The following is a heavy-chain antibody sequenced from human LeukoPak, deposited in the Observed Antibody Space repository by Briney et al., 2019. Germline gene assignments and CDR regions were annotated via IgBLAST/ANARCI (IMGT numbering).Heavy chain of an antibody. J-gene: IGHJ4*02. CDR3: ARDRIAGRQFNDY. Sequence: GGSLRLSCAASGFTFSSYSMNWVRQAPGNGLEWVSSISSSSSYIYYADSVKGRFTISRDNAKNSLYLQMYSLRAEDTAVYYCARDRIAGRQFNDYWGQGTLVTVSS. D-gene: IGHD6-6*01. V-gene: IGHV3-21*01. CDR2: ISSSSSYI. CDR1: GFTFSSYS.